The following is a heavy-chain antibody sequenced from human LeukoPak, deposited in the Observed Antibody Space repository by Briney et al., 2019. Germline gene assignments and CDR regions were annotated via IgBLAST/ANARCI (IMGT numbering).Heavy chain of an antibody. CDR1: GYTFTSYD. CDR2: MNPNSGNT. Sequence: GASVKVSCKASGYTFTSYDINWVRQATGQGREWMGWMNPNSGNTGHAQKFQGRVTMTRTTARSTTYMELSSLTSEDTAVYCCARGRRRAGYAFDICGEGEMVSVSS. J-gene: IGHJ3*02. V-gene: IGHV1-8*01. CDR3: ARGRRRAGYAFDI.